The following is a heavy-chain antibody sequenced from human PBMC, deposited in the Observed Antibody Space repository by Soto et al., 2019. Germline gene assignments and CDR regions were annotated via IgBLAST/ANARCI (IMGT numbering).Heavy chain of an antibody. V-gene: IGHV1-8*01. D-gene: IGHD3-10*01. CDR2: MNPNSGNT. CDR3: ARVDYYGSGSYYKMTGYYYYMDV. J-gene: IGHJ6*03. Sequence: GDSVNGSCKASGYTFTSYYINWVRQATGQGLEWMGWMNPNSGNTGYAQKFQGRVTMTRNTSISTAYMELSSLRSEDTAVYYCARVDYYGSGSYYKMTGYYYYMDVWGKGTTVTVSS. CDR1: GYTFTSYY.